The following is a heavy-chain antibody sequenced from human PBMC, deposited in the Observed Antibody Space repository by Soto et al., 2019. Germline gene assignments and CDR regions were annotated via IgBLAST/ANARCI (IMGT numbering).Heavy chain of an antibody. Sequence: EVQLLESGGGLVQPGGSLRLSCAASGFTFSNYAMSWVRQAPGKGLEWGSTLSGSGGSTYYADSVKGRFTITRDNSKITLYLQMNSLRAEDTAVYYCAKDTVPVATPWFDPWGQGTLVTVSS. CDR1: GFTFSNYA. V-gene: IGHV3-23*01. D-gene: IGHD2-2*01. J-gene: IGHJ5*02. CDR2: LSGSGGST. CDR3: AKDTVPVATPWFDP.